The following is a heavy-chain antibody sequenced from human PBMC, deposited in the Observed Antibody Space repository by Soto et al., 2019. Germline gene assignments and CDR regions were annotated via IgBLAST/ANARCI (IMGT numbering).Heavy chain of an antibody. V-gene: IGHV2-5*02. Sequence: QITLKESGPTLVKPTQTLTLTCTFSGFSLSTSGVGVGWIRQPPGKSLEWLALIYWDDDKRYSPSLKSRLTITKDTSKNQVVLTMTNMDPVDTATYYCAHRPSYCSGGSCYSGFDYWGQGTLVTVSS. J-gene: IGHJ4*02. CDR3: AHRPSYCSGGSCYSGFDY. CDR2: IYWDDDK. D-gene: IGHD2-15*01. CDR1: GFSLSTSGVG.